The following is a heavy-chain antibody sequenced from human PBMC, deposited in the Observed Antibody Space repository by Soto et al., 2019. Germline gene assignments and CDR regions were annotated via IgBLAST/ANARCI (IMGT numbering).Heavy chain of an antibody. CDR1: GFTFSSYA. D-gene: IGHD3-10*01. CDR3: AKDKDRGVINYFDY. Sequence: LRLSCAASGFTFSSYAMSWVRQAPGKGLEWVSAISGSGGSTYYADSVKGRFTISRDNSKNTLYLQMNSLRAEDTAVYYCAKDKDRGVINYFDYWGQGTLVTVSS. V-gene: IGHV3-23*01. J-gene: IGHJ4*02. CDR2: ISGSGGST.